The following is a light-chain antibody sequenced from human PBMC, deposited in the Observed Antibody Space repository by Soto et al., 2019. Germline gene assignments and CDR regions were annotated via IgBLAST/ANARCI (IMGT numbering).Light chain of an antibody. Sequence: QSALTQPASVSGSPGQSITISCTGTSSDVGVYNSVSWYQHHPGKAPKLMIYDVFNRSSGVSSRFSGSKSDNTASLTISGLQAEDGADYYCNSYTSRSTYVFGTGTKLTVL. CDR1: SSDVGVYNS. J-gene: IGLJ1*01. CDR2: DVF. V-gene: IGLV2-14*03. CDR3: NSYTSRSTYV.